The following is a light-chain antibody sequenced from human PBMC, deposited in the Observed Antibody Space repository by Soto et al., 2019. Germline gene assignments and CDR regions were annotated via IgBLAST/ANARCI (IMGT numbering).Light chain of an antibody. Sequence: QSVLTQPTSASGTPGQRVTISCSGSNSNIGSKYVYWYQQFPGTAPKLLIYRNNQRPSGVPDRFSGSNSGTSASLASSDLRSEDEADYYFTSWYASVGGPAFGGGAKLTVL. CDR3: TSWYASVGGPA. CDR1: NSNIGSKY. CDR2: RNN. J-gene: IGLJ2*01. V-gene: IGLV1-47*01.